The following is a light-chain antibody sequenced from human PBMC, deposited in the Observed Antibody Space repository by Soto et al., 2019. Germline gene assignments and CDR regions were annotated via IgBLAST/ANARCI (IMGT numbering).Light chain of an antibody. V-gene: IGKV4-1*01. J-gene: IGKJ1*01. CDR2: WAS. CDR1: QSVFYSSNNKNY. CDR3: QQYYSTWT. Sequence: DIVMTQSPDSLAVSLGERATINCKSSQSVFYSSNNKNYLAWYQQKPGQPPKLLIYWASIRESGVPDRFSGSGSGTDFTLTISSLQAEYVAVYYCQQYYSTWTFGQGTKVEIK.